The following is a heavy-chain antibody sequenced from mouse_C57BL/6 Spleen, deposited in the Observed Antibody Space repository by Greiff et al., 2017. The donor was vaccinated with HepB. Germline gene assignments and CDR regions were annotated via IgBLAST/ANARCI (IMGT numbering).Heavy chain of an antibody. CDR2: IWRGGST. D-gene: IGHD2-5*01. CDR1: GFSLTSYG. J-gene: IGHJ2*01. Sequence: QVQLQQSGPGLVQPSQSLSITCTVSGFSLTSYGVHWVRQSPGKGLEWLGVIWRGGSTDYNAAFMSRLSITKDNSKSQVFFKMNSLQADDTAIYYCAKNKAHSNYGFDYWGQGTTLTVSS. V-gene: IGHV2-5*01. CDR3: AKNKAHSNYGFDY.